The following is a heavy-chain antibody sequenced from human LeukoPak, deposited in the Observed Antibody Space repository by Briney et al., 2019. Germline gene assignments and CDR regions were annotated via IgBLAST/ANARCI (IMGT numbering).Heavy chain of an antibody. CDR2: ISGSGGST. CDR1: GFTFSSYA. V-gene: IGHV3-23*01. Sequence: PRGSLRLSCAASGFTFSSYAMSWVRQAPGKGLEWVSAISGSGGSTYYADSVKGRFTISRDNSKNTLYLQMNSLRAEDTAVYYCAKDLNRVLRFLEWLVMDVWGQGTLVTVSS. D-gene: IGHD3-3*01. J-gene: IGHJ4*02. CDR3: AKDLNRVLRFLEWLVMDV.